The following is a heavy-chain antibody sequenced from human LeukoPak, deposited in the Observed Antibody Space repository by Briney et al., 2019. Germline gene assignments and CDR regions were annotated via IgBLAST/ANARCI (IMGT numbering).Heavy chain of an antibody. Sequence: GRSLRLSCAASGFTFNSYAMHWVRQAPGKGLEWVAVISYDGGNKYYADSVKGRFTISRDNSKNTLYLQMNSLRAEDTAVYYCAKDLRPLGYCSSTSCPIDYWGQGTLVTVSS. CDR3: AKDLRPLGYCSSTSCPIDY. CDR1: GFTFNSYA. V-gene: IGHV3-30-3*01. CDR2: ISYDGGNK. J-gene: IGHJ4*02. D-gene: IGHD2-2*01.